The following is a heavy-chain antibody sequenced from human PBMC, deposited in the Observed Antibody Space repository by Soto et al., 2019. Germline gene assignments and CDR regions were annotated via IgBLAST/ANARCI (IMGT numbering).Heavy chain of an antibody. D-gene: IGHD2-15*01. CDR1: GFTFSSDW. J-gene: IGHJ4*02. CDR3: ASTVVTGY. Sequence: EVQLVESGGGLVQPGGSLRLSCAVSGFTFSSDWMHWVRQAPGKGLVWVSRINSDGSSTSYADSVKGRLTSSRDNAKNTLYLQMNSLRAEDTAVYYCASTVVTGYWGQGTMVTVSS. CDR2: INSDGSST. V-gene: IGHV3-74*01.